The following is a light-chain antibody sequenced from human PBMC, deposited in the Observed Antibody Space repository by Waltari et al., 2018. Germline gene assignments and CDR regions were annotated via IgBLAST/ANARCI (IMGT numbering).Light chain of an antibody. CDR2: WAS. CDR3: QQYYSTPRT. CDR1: QSVLYSSNNKNY. J-gene: IGKJ1*01. Sequence: DIVMTQSPXSLAVSLGERATIHCKXSQSVLYSSNNKNYLAWYQQKPGQPPKLLIYWASTRESGVPDRFSGSGSGTDFTLTISSLQAEDVAVYYCQQYYSTPRTFGQGTKVEIK. V-gene: IGKV4-1*01.